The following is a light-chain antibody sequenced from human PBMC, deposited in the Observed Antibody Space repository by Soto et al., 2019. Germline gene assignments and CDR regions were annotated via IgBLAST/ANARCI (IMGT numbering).Light chain of an antibody. V-gene: IGKV3-20*01. J-gene: IGKJ4*02. Sequence: EILLTQSPATLSVSPGERVTLSCRASQSVRNKLAWYQQKPGQAPRLFIYGASSRATDIPDRFIGIGSGTDFTLTISRLEPEDFAVYYCQQYGSSVTFGGGTKVDIK. CDR2: GAS. CDR3: QQYGSSVT. CDR1: QSVRNK.